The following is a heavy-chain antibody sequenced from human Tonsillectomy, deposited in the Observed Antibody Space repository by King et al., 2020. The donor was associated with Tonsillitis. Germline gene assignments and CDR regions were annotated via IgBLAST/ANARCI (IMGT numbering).Heavy chain of an antibody. CDR1: GGSFSGYY. D-gene: IGHD1-7*01. Sequence: VQLQQWGAGLLKPSETLSLTCAVYGGSFSGYYWSWILQSPGKGLQWIGAIYHSGSTNYNPSFKSRVTISVDTSKNQFSLQLSSVTAADTAVYYGARGLGLPLDYWGQGTLVAVSA. CDR3: ARGLGLPLDY. J-gene: IGHJ4*02. V-gene: IGHV4-34*01. CDR2: IYHSGST.